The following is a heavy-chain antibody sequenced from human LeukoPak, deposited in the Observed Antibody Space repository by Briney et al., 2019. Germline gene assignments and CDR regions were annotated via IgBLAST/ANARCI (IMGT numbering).Heavy chain of an antibody. V-gene: IGHV4-59*01. D-gene: IGHD6-13*01. CDR3: ARGGIAAAGTFDY. CDR2: IYYSGST. Sequence: SETLSPTCTVSGGSISSYYWSWIRQPPGKGLEWIGYIYYSGSTNYNPSLKSRVTISVDTSKNQFSLKLSSVTAADTAVYYCARGGIAAAGTFDYWGQGTLVTVSS. J-gene: IGHJ4*02. CDR1: GGSISSYY.